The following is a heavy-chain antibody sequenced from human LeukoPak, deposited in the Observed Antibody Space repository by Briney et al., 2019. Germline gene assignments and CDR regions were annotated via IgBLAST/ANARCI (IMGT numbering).Heavy chain of an antibody. D-gene: IGHD6-19*01. CDR3: ARHTGYSSGWPWRGLFDY. V-gene: IGHV4-59*08. CDR1: GGSISSYY. CDR2: IYYSGST. Sequence: KPSETLSLTCTVSGGSISSYYWSWIRQPPGKGLEWIAYIYYSGSTNYNPSLKSRVTMSVDTSRNQFSLKLSSVTAADTAVYYCARHTGYSSGWPWRGLFDYWGQGTLVTVSS. J-gene: IGHJ4*02.